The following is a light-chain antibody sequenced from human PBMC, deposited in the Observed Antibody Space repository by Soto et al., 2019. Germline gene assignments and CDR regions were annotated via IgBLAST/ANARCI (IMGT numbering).Light chain of an antibody. J-gene: IGKJ1*01. V-gene: IGKV1-5*03. Sequence: DIQMTQSPSTLSASVGDRVTITCRASQSISSWLAWYQQKPGKAPKLLIYKASSLESGVPSRLSGSGSGTEFTLTISSLQPDDFATYYCQQYNIYSKTFGQGTKVEIK. CDR2: KAS. CDR1: QSISSW. CDR3: QQYNIYSKT.